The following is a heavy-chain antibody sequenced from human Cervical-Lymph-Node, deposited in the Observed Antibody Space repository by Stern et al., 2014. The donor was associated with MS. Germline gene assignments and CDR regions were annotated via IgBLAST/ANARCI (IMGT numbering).Heavy chain of an antibody. J-gene: IGHJ4*02. CDR2: VWSEGITP. Sequence: VQLVESGGGVVQPGGSLRLSCVASGFTFSSHGMHWVRQAPGKGGEWVAVVWSEGITPSYVDSVKGRFTISRDNSKNTVYLQMNSLRVEDTAVYYCASGGESSKYYLEYWGQGSLVTVSS. V-gene: IGHV3-33*01. D-gene: IGHD3-16*02. CDR3: ASGGESSKYYLEY. CDR1: GFTFSSHG.